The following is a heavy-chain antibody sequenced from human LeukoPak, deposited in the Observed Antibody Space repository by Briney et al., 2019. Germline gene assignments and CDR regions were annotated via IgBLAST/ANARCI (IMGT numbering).Heavy chain of an antibody. CDR1: GFTFSSYW. CDR3: ARDPTQYLRYGHFDY. V-gene: IGHV3-21*01. Sequence: KPGGSLRLSCAASGFTFSSYWMSWVRQAPGKGLEWVSSINNVASHIYYAHSVKGRFTISRDNAKNSLYLQMNSLSDEDTAVYYCARDPTQYLRYGHFDYWGQGTLVTVSS. CDR2: INNVASHI. D-gene: IGHD5/OR15-5a*01. J-gene: IGHJ4*02.